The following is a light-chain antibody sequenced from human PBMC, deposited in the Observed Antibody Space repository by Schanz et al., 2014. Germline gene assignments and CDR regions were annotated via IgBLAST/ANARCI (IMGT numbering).Light chain of an antibody. Sequence: QSALTQPASVSGSPGQSITISCTGTSSDVGVYNYVSWYQHHPGKAPKLMIYDVSNRPSGVSNRFSGSKSGNTASLTISGLQAEDEADYYCCSYARNYGLLFGGGTKLTVL. CDR2: DVS. CDR1: SSDVGVYNY. J-gene: IGLJ2*01. CDR3: CSYARNYGLL. V-gene: IGLV2-14*03.